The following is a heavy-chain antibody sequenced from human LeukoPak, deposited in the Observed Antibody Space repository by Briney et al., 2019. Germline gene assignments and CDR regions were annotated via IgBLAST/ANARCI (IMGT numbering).Heavy chain of an antibody. CDR3: ARAMDTAMGPYIDC. Sequence: GGSLRLSCAVSGFTFISYGMQWVRQAPGKGLAWVSRINTDGSSTTYADSVKGRFIISRGNSKNTLYLQMNTLRPEDTAVYYCARAMDTAMGPYIDCWGQGTLVTVSS. CDR2: INTDGSST. D-gene: IGHD5-18*01. CDR1: GFTFISYG. J-gene: IGHJ4*02. V-gene: IGHV3-74*01.